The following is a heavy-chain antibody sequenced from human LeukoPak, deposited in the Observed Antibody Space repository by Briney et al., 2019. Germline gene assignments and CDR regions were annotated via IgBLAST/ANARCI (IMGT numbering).Heavy chain of an antibody. Sequence: GGSLRLSCAASGFTVSSNYMSWVRQAPGKGLEWVSSISTGSTYTYYADSVRGRFTISRDNADNSLYLQMSSLRGEDTAVYYCARETVVTATQGAFDIWGQGTMVAVSS. CDR1: GFTVSSNY. CDR2: ISTGSTYT. J-gene: IGHJ3*02. V-gene: IGHV3-21*01. CDR3: ARETVVTATQGAFDI. D-gene: IGHD2-21*02.